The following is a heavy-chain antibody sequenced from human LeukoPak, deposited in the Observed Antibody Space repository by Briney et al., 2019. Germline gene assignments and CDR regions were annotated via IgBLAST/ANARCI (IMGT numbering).Heavy chain of an antibody. J-gene: IGHJ4*02. Sequence: PSETLSLTCIVSVDSISSYYWTWIRQAPGKGLKWIGYIHYNGKNSYNPSLKSRVTISLDTSKSQFSLRLNSVTAEDTAMYYCARLHNVDAAVVSYYFDSWGQGTLVTVSS. CDR3: ARLHNVDAAVVSYYFDS. CDR1: VDSISSYY. D-gene: IGHD5-18*01. CDR2: IHYNGKN. V-gene: IGHV4-59*08.